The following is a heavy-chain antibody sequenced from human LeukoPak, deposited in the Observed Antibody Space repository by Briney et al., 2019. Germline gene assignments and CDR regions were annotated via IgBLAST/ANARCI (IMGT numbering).Heavy chain of an antibody. J-gene: IGHJ4*02. CDR3: ARGRFSGLPRATTSQFDY. CDR1: GGSFSGYS. D-gene: IGHD6-19*01. CDR2: IKDSGSP. V-gene: IGHV4-34*01. Sequence: SETLSLTCAVYGGSFSGYSWSWIRQPPGKGLEWIGEIKDSGSPTFNPSLKSRVTMSVDTSNNQFSVRLSSLTAADTAVYYCARGRFSGLPRATTSQFDYWGQGTLVTVSS.